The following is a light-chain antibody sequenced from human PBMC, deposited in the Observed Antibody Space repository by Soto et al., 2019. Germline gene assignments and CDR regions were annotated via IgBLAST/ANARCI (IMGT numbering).Light chain of an antibody. J-gene: IGLJ1*01. Sequence: QSGLTQPASGSGSPGQTITISCTGTSSDVGYYNYVSWYQQHPGKAPKLMIYDVRNRPSGVSNRFSGSKSGNTASLTISGLQAEDEADYYCSSYTSSSTYVFGTGTKVTVL. CDR2: DVR. CDR3: SSYTSSSTYV. V-gene: IGLV2-14*03. CDR1: SSDVGYYNY.